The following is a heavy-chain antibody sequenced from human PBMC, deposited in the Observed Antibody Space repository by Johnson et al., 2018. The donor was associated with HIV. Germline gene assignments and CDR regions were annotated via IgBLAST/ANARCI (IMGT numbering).Heavy chain of an antibody. V-gene: IGHV3-33*01. CDR1: GFTFSSYG. CDR2: IWYDGSNK. Sequence: QVQLTESGGGVVQPGRSLRLSCAASGFTFSSYGMHWVRQAPGKGLEWVAVIWYDGSNKYYADSVKGRFTISRDNSKNTLYLQMNSLRAEDTAVYYCARAAAAATDAFDIWGQGTMVTVSS. J-gene: IGHJ3*02. CDR3: ARAAAAATDAFDI. D-gene: IGHD6-13*01.